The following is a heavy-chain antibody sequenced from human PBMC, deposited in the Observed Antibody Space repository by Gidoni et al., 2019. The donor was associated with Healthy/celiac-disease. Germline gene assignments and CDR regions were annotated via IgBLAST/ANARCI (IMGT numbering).Heavy chain of an antibody. CDR3: ARDGLQLERHYYYYGMDV. V-gene: IGHV1-69*01. Sequence: QVQLVQSGAEVKKPWSSVKVSCKASGGNFSSYAISWVRQAPGQGLEWIGGIIPIFGTANYAQKFQGRVTITADESTSTAYMELSSLRSEDTAVYYCARDGLQLERHYYYYGMDVWGQGTTVTVSS. J-gene: IGHJ6*02. D-gene: IGHD1-1*01. CDR2: IIPIFGTA. CDR1: GGNFSSYA.